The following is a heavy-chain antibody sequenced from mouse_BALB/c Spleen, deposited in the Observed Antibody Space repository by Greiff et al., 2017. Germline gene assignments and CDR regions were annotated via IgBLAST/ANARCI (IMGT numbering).Heavy chain of an antibody. J-gene: IGHJ2*01. CDR2: IYPGNSDT. CDR1: GYSFTSYW. D-gene: IGHD2-4*01. CDR3: TRGSTMITLFDY. Sequence: VQLQQSGTVLARPGASVKMSCKASGYSFTSYWMHWVKQRPGQGLEWIGAIYPGNSDTSYNQKFKGKAKLTAVTSASTAYMELSSLTNEDSAVYYCTRGSTMITLFDYWGQGTTLTVSS. V-gene: IGHV1-5*01.